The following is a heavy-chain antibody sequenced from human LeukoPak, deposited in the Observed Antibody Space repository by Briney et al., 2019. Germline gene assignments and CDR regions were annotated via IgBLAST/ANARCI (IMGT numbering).Heavy chain of an antibody. J-gene: IGHJ3*02. D-gene: IGHD3-22*01. V-gene: IGHV4-39*01. CDR1: GGSIRSSSYY. CDR3: AMYYDSSGYVLDAFDI. Sequence: SETLSLTCTVSGGSIRSSSYYWGWIRQPPGKGLEWIGSIYYSGSTYYNPSLRSRVTISVDMSKNQFSLKLSSVTAADTAVYYCAMYYDSSGYVLDAFDIWGQGTMVTVSS. CDR2: IYYSGST.